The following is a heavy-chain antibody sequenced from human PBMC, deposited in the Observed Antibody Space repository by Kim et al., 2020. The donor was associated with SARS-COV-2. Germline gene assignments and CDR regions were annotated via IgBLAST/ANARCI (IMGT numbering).Heavy chain of an antibody. J-gene: IGHJ2*01. V-gene: IGHV5-51*01. D-gene: IGHD6-19*01. CDR2: IYPGDSDT. CDR3: ARPYSDLGSGWLRFDWYFDL. Sequence: GESLKISCKGSGYSFTSYWIGWVRQMPGKGLEWMGIIYPGDSDTRYSPSFQGQVTISADKSISTAYLQWSSLKASDTAMYYCARPYSDLGSGWLRFDWYFDLWGRGTLVTVSS. CDR1: GYSFTSYW.